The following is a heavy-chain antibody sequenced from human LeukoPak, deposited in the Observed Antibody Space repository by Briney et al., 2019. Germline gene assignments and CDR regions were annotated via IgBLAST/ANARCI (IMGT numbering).Heavy chain of an antibody. CDR3: ANRLNYYDSSGQGTDAFDI. CDR2: ISYDGSNK. Sequence: GGSLRLSCAASGFTFSSYGMHWVRQAPGKGLEWVAVISYDGSNKYYADSVKGRFTISRDNSKNTLYLQMNSLRAEDTAVYYCANRLNYYDSSGQGTDAFDIWGQGTMVTVSS. CDR1: GFTFSSYG. V-gene: IGHV3-30*18. D-gene: IGHD3-22*01. J-gene: IGHJ3*02.